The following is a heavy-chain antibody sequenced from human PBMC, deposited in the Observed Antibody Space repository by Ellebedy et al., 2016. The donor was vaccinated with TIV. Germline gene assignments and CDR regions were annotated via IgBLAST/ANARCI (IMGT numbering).Heavy chain of an antibody. V-gene: IGHV4-39*07. J-gene: IGHJ5*02. D-gene: IGHD6-13*01. CDR3: AREGLAAAGTNWFDP. Sequence: SETLSLTXTVSGGSISSSIYYWGWIRQPPGKGLEWIGSIYYSGSTYYNPSLKSRVTISVHTSKNQFSLKLSSVTAADTAVYVCAREGLAAAGTNWFDPWGQGTLVTVSS. CDR1: GGSISSSIYY. CDR2: IYYSGST.